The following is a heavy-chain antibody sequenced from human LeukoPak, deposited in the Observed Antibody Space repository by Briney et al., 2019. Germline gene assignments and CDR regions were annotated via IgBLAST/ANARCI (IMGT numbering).Heavy chain of an antibody. CDR2: ISYDGSNK. CDR3: ARDESYYDILTGVGY. V-gene: IGHV3-30*03. Sequence: GGSLRLSCAASGFTFSSYGMHWVRQAPGKGLEWVAVISYDGSNKYYADSVKGRFTISRDNSKNTLYLQMNSLRAEDTAVYYCARDESYYDILTGVGYWGQGTLVTVSS. CDR1: GFTFSSYG. J-gene: IGHJ4*02. D-gene: IGHD3-9*01.